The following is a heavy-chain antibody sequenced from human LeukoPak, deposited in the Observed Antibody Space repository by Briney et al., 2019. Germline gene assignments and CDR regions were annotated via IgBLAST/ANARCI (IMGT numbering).Heavy chain of an antibody. CDR3: ARDILYFGELLGDAFDI. CDR1: GFTFGSYG. Sequence: GGSLRLSCAASGFTFGSYGMHWVRQAPGKGLEWVAVISSDESHKYHEDSVKGRFTISRDNSKNTLYLQMNSLRAEDTAVYYCARDILYFGELLGDAFDIWGQGTMVTVSS. CDR2: ISSDESHK. D-gene: IGHD3-10*01. J-gene: IGHJ3*02. V-gene: IGHV3-30*03.